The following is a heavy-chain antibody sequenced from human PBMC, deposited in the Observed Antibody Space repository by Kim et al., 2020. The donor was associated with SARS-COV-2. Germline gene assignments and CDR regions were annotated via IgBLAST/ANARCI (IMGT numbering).Heavy chain of an antibody. Sequence: VKGRFTISRDNSKITLYLEMNSLGAEDTAVYYCAKDMYCGGGSCQDALDSWGQGTMVTVSS. D-gene: IGHD2-15*01. CDR3: AKDMYCGGGSCQDALDS. J-gene: IGHJ3*02. V-gene: IGHV3-23*01.